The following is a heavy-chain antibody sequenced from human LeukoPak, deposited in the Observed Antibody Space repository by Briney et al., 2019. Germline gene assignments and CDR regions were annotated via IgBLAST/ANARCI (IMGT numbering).Heavy chain of an antibody. CDR2: ISSSSSTYI. CDR3: ARDHRDSSGWYNRAFDI. CDR1: GFTFIDYT. V-gene: IGHV3-21*01. Sequence: GGSLRLSCAASGFTFIDYTMNWVRQAPGKGLEWVSSISSSSSTYIYYADSVKGRFTISRDNAKNSQYLQMNSLRAEDTAVYYCARDHRDSSGWYNRAFDIWGQGTMVTVSS. J-gene: IGHJ3*02. D-gene: IGHD6-19*01.